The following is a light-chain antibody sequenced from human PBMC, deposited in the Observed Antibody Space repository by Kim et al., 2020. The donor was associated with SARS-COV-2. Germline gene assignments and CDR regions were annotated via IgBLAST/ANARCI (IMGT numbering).Light chain of an antibody. V-gene: IGLV2-14*03. J-gene: IGLJ1*01. CDR3: SSYTNSGSTYV. Sequence: QSALTQPASVSGSPGQSVTIACTGTSRDVGRHNSVSWYQQHPGKAPKVMIYDVSNRPSGVSSRFSGSKSDNTASLTISGLQAEDEAYYYCSSYTNSGSTYVFGTGTKVTVL. CDR2: DVS. CDR1: SRDVGRHNS.